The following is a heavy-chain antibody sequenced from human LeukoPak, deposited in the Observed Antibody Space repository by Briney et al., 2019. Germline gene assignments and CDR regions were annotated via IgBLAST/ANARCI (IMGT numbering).Heavy chain of an antibody. CDR3: ARVRPRGYYYYYMDV. Sequence: PGGSLRLSCAASGFTFSSYWMHWVRQAPGKGLVWVSRISSDGSSTSYADSVKGRFTISRDNAKNSLYLQMNSLRAEDTAVYYCARVRPRGYYYYYMDVWGKGTTVTISS. J-gene: IGHJ6*03. CDR2: ISSDGSST. V-gene: IGHV3-74*01. CDR1: GFTFSSYW.